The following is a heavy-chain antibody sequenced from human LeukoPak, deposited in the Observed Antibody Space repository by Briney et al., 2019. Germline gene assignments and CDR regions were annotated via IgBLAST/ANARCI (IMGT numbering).Heavy chain of an antibody. CDR2: ISGSGDSA. D-gene: IGHD3-10*01. V-gene: IGHV3-23*01. Sequence: GGSLRLSCAASGFTFTNYAMSWVRQAPGKGLEWVSTISGSGDSAYYADSVKGRFTISRDNSKNTLYLQMNSLRAEDTAVYYCAKGRITMIGGVYNDLYYFDYWGQGTLVTVSS. CDR3: AKGRITMIGGVYNDLYYFDY. J-gene: IGHJ4*02. CDR1: GFTFTNYA.